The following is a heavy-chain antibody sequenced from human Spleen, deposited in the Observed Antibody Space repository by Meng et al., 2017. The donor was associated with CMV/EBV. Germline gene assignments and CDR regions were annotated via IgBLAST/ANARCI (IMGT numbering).Heavy chain of an antibody. Sequence: SQTLSLTCAMYGGSFSDYYWNWIRQPPGKGLEWIGQINHRGSTNYNASLRSRVTISVDTFKKQFSLKLSSVTAADTAVYYCARDGVAARQLQYYYYGMDVWGQGTTVTVSS. J-gene: IGHJ6*02. CDR3: ARDGVAARQLQYYYYGMDV. CDR2: INHRGST. V-gene: IGHV4-34*01. D-gene: IGHD6-6*01. CDR1: GGSFSDYY.